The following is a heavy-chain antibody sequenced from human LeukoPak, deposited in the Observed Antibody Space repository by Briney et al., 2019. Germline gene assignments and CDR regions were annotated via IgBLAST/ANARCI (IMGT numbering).Heavy chain of an antibody. V-gene: IGHV3-23*01. CDR2: ISGSGGST. CDR1: GFTFSSYA. CDR3: ATQVIAGNAFDI. J-gene: IGHJ3*02. Sequence: PGGSLRLSCAASGFTFSSYAMSWVRQAPGKGLEWVSAISGSGGSTYYADSVKGRFTISRDNSKNTLYLQMNSLRAEDTAVYYCATQVIAGNAFDIWGQGTMVTVSS. D-gene: IGHD1-14*01.